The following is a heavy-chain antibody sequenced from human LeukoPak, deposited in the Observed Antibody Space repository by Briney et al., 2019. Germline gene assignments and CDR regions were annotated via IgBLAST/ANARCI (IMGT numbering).Heavy chain of an antibody. J-gene: IGHJ6*03. Sequence: PGGSLRLSCAASGFSFSGFGMNWVRQAPGKGLEWISYIGSSGSAGGNIYYAVSVKGRFTVSRDNAKDSLFLQMNSLQDADTAVYYCARAPTPYFTYYMGVWGKGTTVTVSS. CDR2: IGSSGSAGGNI. D-gene: IGHD2-21*01. CDR3: ARAPTPYFTYYMGV. CDR1: GFSFSGFG. V-gene: IGHV3-48*02.